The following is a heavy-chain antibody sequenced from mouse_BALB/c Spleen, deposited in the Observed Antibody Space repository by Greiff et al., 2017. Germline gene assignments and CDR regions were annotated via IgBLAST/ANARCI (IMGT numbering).Heavy chain of an antibody. V-gene: IGHV2-2*02. CDR1: GFSLTSYG. Sequence: VKLVESGPGLVQPSQSLSITCTVSGFSLTSYGVHWVRQSPGKGLEWLGVIWSGGSTDYNAAFISRLSISKDNSKSQVFFKMNSLQANDTAIYYCASAIWVRKDAMDYWGQGTSVTVSS. J-gene: IGHJ4*01. CDR3: ASAIWVRKDAMDY. CDR2: IWSGGST. D-gene: IGHD2-14*01.